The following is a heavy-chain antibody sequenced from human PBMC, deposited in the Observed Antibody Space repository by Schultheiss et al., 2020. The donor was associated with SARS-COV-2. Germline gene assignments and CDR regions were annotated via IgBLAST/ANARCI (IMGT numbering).Heavy chain of an antibody. J-gene: IGHJ6*02. Sequence: SQTLSLTCTVSGGSISSGDYYWSWIRQPPGKGLEWIGYIYYSGSTYYNPSLKSRVTISVDTSKNQFSLKLSSVTAADTAVYYCARGTSGYCSGGSCLSPYYYGMDVWGQGTTVTVSS. D-gene: IGHD2-15*01. CDR1: GGSISSGDYY. CDR3: ARGTSGYCSGGSCLSPYYYGMDV. V-gene: IGHV4-30-4*01. CDR2: IYYSGST.